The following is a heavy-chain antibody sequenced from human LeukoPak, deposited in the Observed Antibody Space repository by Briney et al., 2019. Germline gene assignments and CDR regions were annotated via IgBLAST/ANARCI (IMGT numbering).Heavy chain of an antibody. CDR1: RFTFSSYA. CDR2: ISGSGGTT. V-gene: IGHV3-23*01. D-gene: IGHD1-26*01. CDR3: TKSPGQGIVGSSPAYNYYMDV. Sequence: GGSLRLSCAASRFTFSSYAMSWVRQAPGKGLEWVSSISGSGGTTYYADSVRGRFTISSDNSKNTLYLQMNSLRAEDTAVYYCTKSPGQGIVGSSPAYNYYMDVWGKGTTVTVSS. J-gene: IGHJ6*03.